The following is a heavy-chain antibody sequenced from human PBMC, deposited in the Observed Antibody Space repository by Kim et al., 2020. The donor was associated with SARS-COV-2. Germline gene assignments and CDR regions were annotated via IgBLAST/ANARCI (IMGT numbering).Heavy chain of an antibody. CDR2: IGTAGDT. V-gene: IGHV3-13*01. Sequence: GGSLRLSCAASGFTFSSYDMHWVRQATGKGLEWVSAIGTAGDTYYPGSVKGRFTISRENAKNSLYLQMNSLGAGDTAVYYCARGISVYYYYYYMDVWGKGTTVTVSS. J-gene: IGHJ6*03. D-gene: IGHD4-4*01. CDR1: GFTFSSYD. CDR3: ARGISVYYYYYYMDV.